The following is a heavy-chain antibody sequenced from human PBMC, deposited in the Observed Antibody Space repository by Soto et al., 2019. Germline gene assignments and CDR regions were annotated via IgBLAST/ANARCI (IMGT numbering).Heavy chain of an antibody. CDR3: ARGNYDFWSGYSEDYYYYYMDV. CDR2: ISAYNGNT. Sequence: ASVKVSCKASGYTFTSYGISWVRQAPGQGLEWMGWISAYNGNTNYAQKLQGRVTMTTDTSTSTAYMELRSLRSDDTAVYYCARGNYDFWSGYSEDYYYYYMDVWGKGTTVTVSS. D-gene: IGHD3-3*01. J-gene: IGHJ6*03. V-gene: IGHV1-18*01. CDR1: GYTFTSYG.